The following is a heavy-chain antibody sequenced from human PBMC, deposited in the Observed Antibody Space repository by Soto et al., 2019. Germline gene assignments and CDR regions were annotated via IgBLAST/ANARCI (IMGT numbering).Heavy chain of an antibody. V-gene: IGHV3-30-3*01. J-gene: IGHJ4*02. Sequence: GGSLRLSCAASGFTFSRYPLHWVRQAPGKGLEWVAVISYDGSEKYPADSVKGRISISRDNSKNTLFMQMNSLRVEDAAVYYCVRDLHEPLPADVLRVTKWGQGTQVTVSS. CDR3: VRDLHEPLPADVLRVTK. D-gene: IGHD3-3*01. CDR1: GFTFSRYP. CDR2: ISYDGSEK.